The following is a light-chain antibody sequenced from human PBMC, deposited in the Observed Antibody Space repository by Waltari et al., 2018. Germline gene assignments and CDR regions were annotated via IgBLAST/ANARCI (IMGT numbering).Light chain of an antibody. Sequence: DIQMTQSPSSGSASIGDRLTISCRASQDVSTWVAWYQQKPGKAPNLLISAASSLQSGVPSRFSGSGSGTDFTLTISGLQPEDFTIYFCQQTDSFPLTFGGGTKVELK. J-gene: IGKJ4*01. CDR3: QQTDSFPLT. CDR1: QDVSTW. CDR2: AAS. V-gene: IGKV1-12*01.